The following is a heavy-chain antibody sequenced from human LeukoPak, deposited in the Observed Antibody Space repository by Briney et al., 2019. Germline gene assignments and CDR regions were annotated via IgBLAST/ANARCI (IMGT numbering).Heavy chain of an antibody. Sequence: PGGSLRLSCAASGFIVSSNYMSWVRQAPGKGLEWVSVIYSGGSTYYADSVKGRFTISRDNAKNTVYLQMNSLTAEDTAVYYCARDLSSDYWGQGTQVTVSS. J-gene: IGHJ4*02. CDR2: IYSGGST. D-gene: IGHD2/OR15-2a*01. V-gene: IGHV3-53*01. CDR3: ARDLSSDY. CDR1: GFIVSSNY.